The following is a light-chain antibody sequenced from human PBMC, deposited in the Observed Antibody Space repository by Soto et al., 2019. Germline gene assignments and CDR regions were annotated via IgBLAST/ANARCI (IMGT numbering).Light chain of an antibody. J-gene: IGKJ1*01. Sequence: DIPRTQSPSSLSASVGDRVNITRRASQSISSYLNWYQKKPGKVPKLLIYAASSLQSGVPSRFSGSGSGTDLNLTISSLQTEDFATYDCQQRYSTPRTFGQGTKVDIK. CDR3: QQRYSTPRT. V-gene: IGKV1-39*01. CDR1: QSISSY. CDR2: AAS.